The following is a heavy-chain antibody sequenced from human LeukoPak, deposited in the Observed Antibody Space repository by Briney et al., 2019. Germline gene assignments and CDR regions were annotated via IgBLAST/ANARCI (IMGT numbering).Heavy chain of an antibody. V-gene: IGHV3-23*01. J-gene: IGHJ4*02. CDR3: AMSDFWSGSFDY. D-gene: IGHD3-3*01. CDR2: ISGSGGST. Sequence: PGGSLRLSCAASGFTFSSYAMSWVRQAPGKGLEWVSAISGSGGSTYYADSVKGRFTISRDNSKNTLYLQMNSLRAEDTAVYYCAMSDFWSGSFDYWGQGTLVTVSS. CDR1: GFTFSSYA.